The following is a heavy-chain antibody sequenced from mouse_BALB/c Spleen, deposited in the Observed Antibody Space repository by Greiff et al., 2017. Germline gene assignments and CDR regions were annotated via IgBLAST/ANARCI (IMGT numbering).Heavy chain of an antibody. Sequence: EVKLQESGAELVKPGASVKLSCTASGFNIKDTYMHWVKQRPEQGLEWIGRIDPANGNTKYDPKFQGKATITADTSSNTAYLQLSSLTSEDTAVYYCASSTHVDYWGQGTTLTVSS. D-gene: IGHD2-1*01. V-gene: IGHV14-3*02. CDR2: IDPANGNT. CDR1: GFNIKDTY. J-gene: IGHJ2*01. CDR3: ASSTHVDY.